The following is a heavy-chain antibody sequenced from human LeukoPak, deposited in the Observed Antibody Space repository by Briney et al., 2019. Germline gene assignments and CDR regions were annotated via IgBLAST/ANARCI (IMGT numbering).Heavy chain of an antibody. CDR2: IDSDESRI. J-gene: IGHJ3*02. Sequence: GGSLRLSCAAAGFTLSSDWMHWVRQAPGKGLVWVSRIDSDESRIWYADSVRGRFTISRDIAKNTLFLQMDSLSVEDTAVYYCARGGRLGAFDIWGQGTMVTVSS. CDR3: ARGGRLGAFDI. V-gene: IGHV3-74*01. CDR1: GFTLSSDW. D-gene: IGHD3-16*01.